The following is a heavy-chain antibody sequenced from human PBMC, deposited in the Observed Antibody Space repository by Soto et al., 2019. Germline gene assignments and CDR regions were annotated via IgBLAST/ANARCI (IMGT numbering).Heavy chain of an antibody. CDR3: ARQYHSSGYWFDY. CDR1: GGSINSDFYY. D-gene: IGHD3-22*01. V-gene: IGHV4-31*03. Sequence: SETLSLTCTVSGGSINSDFYYWTWIRQHPGKGLEWLGYIYYSGSTYYNPSLKIRITMSLDMSKNQFSLKLSSVTAADTAVYYCARQYHSSGYWFDYWGQGTLVTVSS. CDR2: IYYSGST. J-gene: IGHJ4*02.